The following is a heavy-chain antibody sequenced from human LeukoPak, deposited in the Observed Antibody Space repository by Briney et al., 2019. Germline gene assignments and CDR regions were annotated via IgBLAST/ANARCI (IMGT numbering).Heavy chain of an antibody. Sequence: SETLSLTCTVSGGSVSSGTYYWSWIRQPPGKGLEWIGYIYDSGSTNYNPSLKSRVTISVDTSKSHFSLKLSSVTAADTAVYYCARDRDSTFDYWGQGTLSPSPQ. V-gene: IGHV4-61*03. J-gene: IGHJ4*02. CDR2: IYDSGST. D-gene: IGHD2-21*02. CDR1: GGSVSSGTYY. CDR3: ARDRDSTFDY.